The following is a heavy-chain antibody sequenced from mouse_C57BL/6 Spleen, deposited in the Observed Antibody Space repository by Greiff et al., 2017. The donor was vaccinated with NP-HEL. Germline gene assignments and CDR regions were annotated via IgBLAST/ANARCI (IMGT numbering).Heavy chain of an antibody. CDR1: GYSFTGYY. V-gene: IGHV1-42*01. Sequence: VQLKESGPELVKPGASVKISCKASGYSFTGYYMNWVKQSPEKSLEWIGEINPSTGGTTYNQKFKAKATLTVDKSSSTAYMQLKSLTSEDSAVYYCARSAYDGYYDYAMDYWGQGTSVTVSS. D-gene: IGHD2-3*01. CDR2: INPSTGGT. J-gene: IGHJ4*01. CDR3: ARSAYDGYYDYAMDY.